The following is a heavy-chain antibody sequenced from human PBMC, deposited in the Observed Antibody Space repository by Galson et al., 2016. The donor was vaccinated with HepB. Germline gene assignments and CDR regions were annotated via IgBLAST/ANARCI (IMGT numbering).Heavy chain of an antibody. Sequence: SLRLSCAASGFIFSEFYMAWIRPAPGKGLGWVSQISSTGTTTHAADAVKGRFTISRDNTKNSLYLQMNSLSGDDTALYYCAKDGSYSGNLHGYFDYWGQGTLVTVSS. CDR2: ISSTGTTT. CDR3: AKDGSYSGNLHGYFDY. V-gene: IGHV3-11*01. D-gene: IGHD1-26*01. CDR1: GFIFSEFY. J-gene: IGHJ4*02.